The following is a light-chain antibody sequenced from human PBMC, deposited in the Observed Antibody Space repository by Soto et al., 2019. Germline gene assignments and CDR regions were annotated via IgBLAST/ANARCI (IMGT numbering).Light chain of an antibody. CDR2: AAS. CDR1: QTIDNY. CDR3: QQTYTAPPFT. V-gene: IGKV1-39*01. Sequence: DIQMTQSPSSLSASAGDRVTITCRSSQTIDNYINWYQQKPGKAPMLLIYAASSLQSGVPSRFTGSGSGTDFTLTISSLQPEDFATYYCQQTYTAPPFTFGPGTKVVIK. J-gene: IGKJ3*01.